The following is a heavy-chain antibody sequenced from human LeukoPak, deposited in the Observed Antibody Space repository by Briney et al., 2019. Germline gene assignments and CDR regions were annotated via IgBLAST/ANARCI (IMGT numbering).Heavy chain of an antibody. D-gene: IGHD1-26*01. J-gene: IGHJ4*02. Sequence: SETLSLTCLVSGGSISSDSYYWSWIRQPAGKGLEWIGRIYTSGSTNYNPSLKSRVTISVDTSKNQFSLKLSSVTAADTAVYYCARRSPARGYFDYWGQGTLVTVSS. V-gene: IGHV4-61*02. CDR1: GGSISSDSYY. CDR2: IYTSGST. CDR3: ARRSPARGYFDY.